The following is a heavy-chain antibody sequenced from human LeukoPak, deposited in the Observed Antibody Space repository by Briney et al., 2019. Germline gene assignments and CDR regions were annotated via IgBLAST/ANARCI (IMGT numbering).Heavy chain of an antibody. J-gene: IGHJ4*02. D-gene: IGHD1-26*01. CDR3: AKDLEWELYYFDY. CDR1: GFTFSSYA. CDR2: ISGSGGST. V-gene: IGHV3-23*01. Sequence: GGSLRLSCAASGFTFSSYAMSWVRQAPGKGLEWVSAISGSGGSTYSADSVKGRFTISRDNSKNTLYLQMNSLRAEDTAVYYCAKDLEWELYYFDYWGQGTLVTVSS.